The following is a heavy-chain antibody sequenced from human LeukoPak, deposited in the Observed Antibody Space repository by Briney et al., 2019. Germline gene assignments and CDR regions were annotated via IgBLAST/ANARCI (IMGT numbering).Heavy chain of an antibody. CDR3: ATDRDSSTSWLFHY. CDR1: GLTFSGYS. J-gene: IGHJ4*02. CDR2: ISSSSSYI. Sequence: GGSLRLSCAASGLTFSGYSMNWVRQAPGKGLEWDSSISSSSSYIFYADSVKGRFTISRDNAKSSLYLQMNSLRAEDTAVYYCATDRDSSTSWLFHYWGQGTLVTVSS. D-gene: IGHD6-13*01. V-gene: IGHV3-21*01.